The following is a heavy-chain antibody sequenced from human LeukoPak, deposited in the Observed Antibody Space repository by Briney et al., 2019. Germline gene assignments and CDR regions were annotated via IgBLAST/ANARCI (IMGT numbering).Heavy chain of an antibody. V-gene: IGHV3-30*18. J-gene: IGHJ6*02. CDR2: ISYDGSNK. Sequence: PGGSLRLSCAASGFTFSSYGMHWVRQAPGKGLEWVAVISYDGSNKYYADSVKGRFTISRDNSKNTLYLQMNSLRAEDTAVYYCAKDPSGYYYDSSGYYPIYYYYYGMDVWGQGTTVTVSS. D-gene: IGHD3-22*01. CDR1: GFTFSSYG. CDR3: AKDPSGYYYDSSGYYPIYYYYYGMDV.